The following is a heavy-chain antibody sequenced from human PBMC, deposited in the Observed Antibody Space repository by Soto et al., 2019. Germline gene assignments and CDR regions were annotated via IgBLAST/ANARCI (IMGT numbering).Heavy chain of an antibody. V-gene: IGHV1-18*01. CDR1: GYTFTSYG. CDR2: ISAYNYNT. Sequence: QVQLVQSGAEVKKPGASVKVSCKASGYTFTSYGLSWVRQAPGQGLEWMGGISAYNYNTHYAQKLQGRATMTTDTSTSTAYMELRRLRSDDTAVYYCARVVGALGHWFDPWGQGTMVTVSS. CDR3: ARVVGALGHWFDP. J-gene: IGHJ5*02. D-gene: IGHD1-26*01.